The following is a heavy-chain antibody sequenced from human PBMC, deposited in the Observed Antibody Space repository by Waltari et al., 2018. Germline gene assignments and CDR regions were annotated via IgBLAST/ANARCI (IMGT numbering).Heavy chain of an antibody. Sequence: EVQLVESGGGLIQPGGSLRLSCAASGFTVSSNYMSWVRQAPGKGLEWVSVIYSGGRKYYADSVKGRFTISRDNSKNTLYLQMNSLRAEDTAVYYCARRPGYCSGGSCYNWFDPWGQGTLVTVSS. CDR1: GFTVSSNY. CDR2: IYSGGRK. J-gene: IGHJ5*02. V-gene: IGHV3-53*01. D-gene: IGHD2-15*01. CDR3: ARRPGYCSGGSCYNWFDP.